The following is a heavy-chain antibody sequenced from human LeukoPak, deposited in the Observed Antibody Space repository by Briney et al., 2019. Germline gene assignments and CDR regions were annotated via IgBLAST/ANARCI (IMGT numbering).Heavy chain of an antibody. D-gene: IGHD1-14*01. CDR3: AKMSEYFDY. V-gene: IGHV3-23*01. CDR1: GFTFNIYS. Sequence: PGGSLRLSCAASGFTFNIYSMSWVRQAPGRGLEWVSAITDSGGSTYYADSVKGRFTISRDNSKNTLFLQMTSLRAEDTALYYCAKMSEYFDYWGRGTLVTVSS. J-gene: IGHJ4*02. CDR2: ITDSGGST.